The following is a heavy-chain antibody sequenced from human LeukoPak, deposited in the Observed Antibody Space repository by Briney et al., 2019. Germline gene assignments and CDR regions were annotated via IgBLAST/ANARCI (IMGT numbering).Heavy chain of an antibody. Sequence: ASVKVSCKASVYTFTSYDSNWVRHAPGKGLGWRGGFDPEDGETIYAQKFQGRVTMTQDTTTDTTDMELSSLRTEDTTAYYCATDYSSGYYELRAFDIWGQGTMVTVSS. CDR1: VYTFTSY. CDR3: ATDYSSGYYELRAFDI. J-gene: IGHJ3*02. D-gene: IGHD3-22*01. V-gene: IGHV1-24*01. CDR2: FDPEDGET.